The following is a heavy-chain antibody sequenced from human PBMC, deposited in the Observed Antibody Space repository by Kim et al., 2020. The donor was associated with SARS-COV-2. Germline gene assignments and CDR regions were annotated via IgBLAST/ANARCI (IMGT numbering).Heavy chain of an antibody. D-gene: IGHD3-22*01. J-gene: IGHJ4*02. CDR1: GFTFSDYY. CDR2: ISSSGSSI. CDR3: ARPLYYYDSSGSEYYFDY. V-gene: IGHV3-11*01. Sequence: GGSLRLSCAASGFTFSDYYMSWIRQAPGKGLEWVSYISSSGSSIYYADSVKGRFTISRDNAKNSLYLQMNSLRAEDTAVYYCARPLYYYDSSGSEYYFDYWGQGTLVTVSS.